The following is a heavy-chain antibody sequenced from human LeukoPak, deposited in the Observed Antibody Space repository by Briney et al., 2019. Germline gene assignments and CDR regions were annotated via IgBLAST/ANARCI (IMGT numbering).Heavy chain of an antibody. V-gene: IGHV1-46*01. CDR3: ATAAVPAATPPRSYYYMDV. Sequence: ASVKVSCKASGYTFTSYYMHWVRQAPGQGLEWMGIINPSGGSTNYAQKFQGRVTMTEDTSTDTAYMGLSSLRSEDTAVYYCATAAVPAATPPRSYYYMDVWGKGTTVTVSS. J-gene: IGHJ6*03. CDR2: INPSGGST. CDR1: GYTFTSYY. D-gene: IGHD2-2*01.